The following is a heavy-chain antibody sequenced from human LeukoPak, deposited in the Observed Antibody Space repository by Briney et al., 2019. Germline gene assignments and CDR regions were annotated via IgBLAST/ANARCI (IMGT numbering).Heavy chain of an antibody. D-gene: IGHD3-16*02. J-gene: IGHJ4*02. V-gene: IGHV4-4*07. CDR3: ARLDYDYVWGSYRYDDY. Sequence: PSETLSLTCTVSGGSISSYYWSWIRQPPGKGLEWIGRIYTSGSTNYNPSLKSRVTMSVDTSKNQFSLKLSSVTAADTAVYYCARLDYDYVWGSYRYDDYWGQGTLVTVSS. CDR2: IYTSGST. CDR1: GGSISSYY.